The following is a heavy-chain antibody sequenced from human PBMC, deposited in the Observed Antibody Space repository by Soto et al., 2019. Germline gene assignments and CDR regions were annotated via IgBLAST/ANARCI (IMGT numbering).Heavy chain of an antibody. CDR2: IIPIFGTA. V-gene: IGHV1-69*13. D-gene: IGHD6-19*01. CDR3: ARARVPWLTLYYFDY. Sequence: SVKVSCKASRGTFSSYAISWVRQAPGQGLEWMGGIIPIFGTANYAQKFQGRVTITADESTSTAYMELSSLRSEDTAVYYCARARVPWLTLYYFDYWGQGTLVTVSS. J-gene: IGHJ4*02. CDR1: RGTFSSYA.